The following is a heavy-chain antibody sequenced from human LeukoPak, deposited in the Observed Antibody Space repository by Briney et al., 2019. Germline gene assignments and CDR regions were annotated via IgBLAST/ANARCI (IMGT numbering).Heavy chain of an antibody. D-gene: IGHD3-10*01. CDR2: ISYDGSNK. CDR1: GFTFSSYG. J-gene: IGHJ6*02. Sequence: GGSLRLSCAASGFTFSSYGMHWVRQAPGKGLEWVAVISYDGSNKYYADSVKGRFTISRDNSKNTLYLQMTSLRAEDTAVYYCAMYYYGSGSYYASYYYYYGMDVWGQGTTVTVSS. CDR3: AMYYYGSGSYYASYYYYYGMDV. V-gene: IGHV3-30*03.